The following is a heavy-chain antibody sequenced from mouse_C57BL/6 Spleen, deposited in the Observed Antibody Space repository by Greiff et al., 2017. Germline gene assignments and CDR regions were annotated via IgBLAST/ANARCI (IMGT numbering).Heavy chain of an antibody. Sequence: EVKLVESGGGLVKPGGSLKLSCAASGFTFSDYGMHWVRQAPEKGLEWVAYISSGSSTIYYADTVKGRFTISRDNAKNTLFLQMTSLRSEDTAMYYCARSFITTVVATRAMDYWGQGTSVTVSS. J-gene: IGHJ4*01. V-gene: IGHV5-17*01. CDR1: GFTFSDYG. CDR3: ARSFITTVVATRAMDY. CDR2: ISSGSSTI. D-gene: IGHD1-1*01.